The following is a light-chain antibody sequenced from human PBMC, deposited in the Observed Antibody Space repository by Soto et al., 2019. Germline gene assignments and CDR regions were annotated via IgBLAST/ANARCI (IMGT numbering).Light chain of an antibody. CDR1: QSVLYSSNNKNY. V-gene: IGKV4-1*01. Sequence: DIVMTQSPDSLAVSLGERATINCKSSQSVLYSSNNKNYLAWYQQKPGQPPKLLIYLASTRESGVPDRFSGSWSGTDFTLTISSLEAEDVAVYCCQQYYSTPWTFGQGTKVEIK. J-gene: IGKJ1*01. CDR3: QQYYSTPWT. CDR2: LAS.